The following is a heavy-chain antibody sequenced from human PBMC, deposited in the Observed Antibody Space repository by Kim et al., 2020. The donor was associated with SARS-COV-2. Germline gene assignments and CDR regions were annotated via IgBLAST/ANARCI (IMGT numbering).Heavy chain of an antibody. CDR3: ARTLTTNSFDP. CDR2: IYPGDSDT. CDR1: GYTFTSYW. J-gene: IGHJ5*02. V-gene: IGHV5-51*01. Sequence: EESLKISCKGSGYTFTSYWIGWVRQMPGKCLEWMGIIYPGDSDTRYSPSFQGQVTISADKSISTAYLQWSSLKTSDTAMYYCARTLTTNSFDPWGQGTLVTVSS. D-gene: IGHD7-27*01.